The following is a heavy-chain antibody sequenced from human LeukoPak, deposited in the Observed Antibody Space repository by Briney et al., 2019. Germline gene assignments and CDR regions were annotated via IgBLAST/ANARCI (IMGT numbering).Heavy chain of an antibody. D-gene: IGHD3-10*01. CDR2: INPNSGGT. V-gene: IGHV1-2*02. CDR1: GYTFTGYY. J-gene: IGHJ6*02. Sequence: ASVKVSCKASGYTFTGYYMHWVRQAPGQGLEWMGWINPNSGGTNYAQKFQGRVTMTRDTSISTAYMELSRLRSDDTAVYYCAREEVTMVRGVITFYYYGMDVWGQGTTVTVSS. CDR3: AREEVTMVRGVITFYYYGMDV.